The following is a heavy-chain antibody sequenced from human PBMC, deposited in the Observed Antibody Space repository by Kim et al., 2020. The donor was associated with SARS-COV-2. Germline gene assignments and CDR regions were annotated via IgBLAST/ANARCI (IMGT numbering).Heavy chain of an antibody. CDR3: ARVDYGDHRWFAREIYYFDY. CDR1: GGSFSGYY. J-gene: IGHJ4*02. D-gene: IGHD4-17*01. Sequence: SETLSLTCAVYGGSFSGYYWSWIRQPPGKGLEWIGEINHSGSTNYNPSLKSRVTISVDTSKNQFSLKLSSVTAADTAVYYCARVDYGDHRWFAREIYYFDYWGQGTLVTVSS. CDR2: INHSGST. V-gene: IGHV4-34*01.